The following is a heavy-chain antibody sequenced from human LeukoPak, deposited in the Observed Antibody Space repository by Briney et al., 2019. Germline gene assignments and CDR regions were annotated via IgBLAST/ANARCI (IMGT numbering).Heavy chain of an antibody. CDR2: IIPIFGTA. Sequence: GASVTVSCKASGGTFSSYAISWVRQAPGQGLEWMGGIIPIFGTANYAQKFQGRVTITADESTSTAYMELSSLRSEDTAVYYCARTYYDSSGYYWYYFDYWGQGTLVAVSS. V-gene: IGHV1-69*13. CDR1: GGTFSSYA. J-gene: IGHJ4*02. D-gene: IGHD3-22*01. CDR3: ARTYYDSSGYYWYYFDY.